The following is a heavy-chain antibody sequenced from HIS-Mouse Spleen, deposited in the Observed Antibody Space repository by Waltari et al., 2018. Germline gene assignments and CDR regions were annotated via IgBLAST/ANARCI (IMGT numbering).Heavy chain of an antibody. CDR2: ISWNSGSI. CDR3: AKVGRLGYFDY. Sequence: GISWNSGSIGYADSVKGRFTISRDNAKNSLYLQMNSLRAEDTALYYCAKVGRLGYFDYWGQGTLVTVSS. D-gene: IGHD6-19*01. J-gene: IGHJ4*02. V-gene: IGHV3-9*01.